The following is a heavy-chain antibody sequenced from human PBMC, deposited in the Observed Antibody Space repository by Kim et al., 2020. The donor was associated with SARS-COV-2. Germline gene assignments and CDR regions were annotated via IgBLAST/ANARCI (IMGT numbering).Heavy chain of an antibody. Sequence: YSPTFPDTVTISADKSISTAYLQWSSLKASDTAMYYCARAPDYGDWAFDYWGQGTLVTVSS. J-gene: IGHJ4*02. D-gene: IGHD4-17*01. V-gene: IGHV5-51*01. CDR3: ARAPDYGDWAFDY.